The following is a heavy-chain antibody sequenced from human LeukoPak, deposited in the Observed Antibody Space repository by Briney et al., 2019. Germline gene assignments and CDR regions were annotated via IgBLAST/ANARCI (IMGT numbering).Heavy chain of an antibody. J-gene: IGHJ6*02. CDR3: ARGFWSGSYYDNYYYYGMDV. CDR2: INHSGST. V-gene: IGHV4-34*01. Sequence: SETLSLTCAVYGGSFSGYYWSWIRQPPGKGLEWIGEINHSGSTNYNPSLKSRVTISVDTSKNQFSLKLSSVTAADTAVYYCARGFWSGSYYDNYYYYGMDVWGQGTTVTVSS. D-gene: IGHD1-26*01. CDR1: GGSFSGYY.